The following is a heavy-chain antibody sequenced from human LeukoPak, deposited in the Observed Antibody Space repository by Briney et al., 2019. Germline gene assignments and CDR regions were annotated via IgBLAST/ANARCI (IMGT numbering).Heavy chain of an antibody. D-gene: IGHD2-2*01. Sequence: PSETQSLTCTLSGGSISSSNYYWVWIRQPPGKGLEWIGSIYYSGITYYNPTLKSRVTISVETSNNQFSLKLSSVTAADTAMYYCARLLIYCSSTSCHFDYWG. CDR1: GGSISSSNYY. J-gene: IGHJ4*01. V-gene: IGHV4-39*01. CDR3: ARLLIYCSSTSCHFDY. CDR2: IYYSGIT.